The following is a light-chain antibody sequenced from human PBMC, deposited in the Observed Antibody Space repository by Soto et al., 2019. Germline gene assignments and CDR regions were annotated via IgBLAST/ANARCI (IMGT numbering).Light chain of an antibody. CDR3: LQEYRYPLT. Sequence: AIQMTQSPSSLSASVGDRVTVTCRASQGISSDLGWFQQKTGKAPKILIYAASSLQSGVPSRFRGRGSGTYFTLTISGLQVEDSYTYYCLQEYRYPLTFGGGTKVDIK. CDR2: AAS. J-gene: IGKJ4*01. V-gene: IGKV1-6*02. CDR1: QGISSD.